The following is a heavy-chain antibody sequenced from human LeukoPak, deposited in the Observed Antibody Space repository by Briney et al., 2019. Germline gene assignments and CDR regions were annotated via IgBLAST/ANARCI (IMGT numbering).Heavy chain of an antibody. CDR3: AKDGSWSCTD. Sequence: QPGGSLRLSCAASGFTFSRNAIHWVRQGPGKGLEWVSYIAHHGSNKYCADSVKGRFTISRDNSKRTLYLQMNSLRADDTAVYYCAKDGSWSCTDWGQGTLVTVSS. J-gene: IGHJ4*02. CDR2: IAHHGSNK. V-gene: IGHV3-30*02. D-gene: IGHD2-8*02. CDR1: GFTFSRNA.